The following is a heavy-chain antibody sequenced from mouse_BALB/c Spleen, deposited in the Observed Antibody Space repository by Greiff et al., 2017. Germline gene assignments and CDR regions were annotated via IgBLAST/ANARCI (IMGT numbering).Heavy chain of an antibody. CDR3: ARGITTAPYYFDY. CDR2: INSNGGST. Sequence: DVKLVESGGGLVQPGGSLKLSCAASGFTFSSYGMSWVRQTPDKRLELVATINSNGGSTYYPDSVKGRFTISRDNAKNTLYLQMSSLKSEDTAMYYCARGITTAPYYFDYWGQGTTLTVSS. D-gene: IGHD1-2*01. CDR1: GFTFSSYG. J-gene: IGHJ2*01. V-gene: IGHV5-6-3*01.